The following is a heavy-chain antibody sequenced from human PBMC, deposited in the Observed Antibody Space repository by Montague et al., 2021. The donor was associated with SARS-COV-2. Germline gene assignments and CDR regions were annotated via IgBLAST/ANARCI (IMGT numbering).Heavy chain of an antibody. CDR3: AKDWWIKIAAPEYFDY. CDR2: ISYDGSNK. CDR1: GFTFSNCG. J-gene: IGHJ4*02. V-gene: IGHV3-30*18. Sequence: SLRLSCAASGFTFSNCGIHWVRQAPGKGLEWVAVISYDGSNKYYADSVKGRFTISRDNSKNTLYLQMNSLRTKDTAVYYCAKDWWIKIAAPEYFDYWGQGTLVTVSS. D-gene: IGHD6-25*01.